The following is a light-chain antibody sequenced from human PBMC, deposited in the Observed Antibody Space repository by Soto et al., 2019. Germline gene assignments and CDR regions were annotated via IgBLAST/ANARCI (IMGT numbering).Light chain of an antibody. J-gene: IGKJ3*01. Sequence: EIVLTQSPGTLSLSPGERATLSCRASQSVSSSYLAWYQQKPGQAPRLLIYGVSGRATGIPDRFSGSGSGTDFTLTISRLEPEDFAVYYCQQYGSSPSLTFGPGTKVDIK. CDR3: QQYGSSPSLT. CDR1: QSVSSSY. CDR2: GVS. V-gene: IGKV3-20*01.